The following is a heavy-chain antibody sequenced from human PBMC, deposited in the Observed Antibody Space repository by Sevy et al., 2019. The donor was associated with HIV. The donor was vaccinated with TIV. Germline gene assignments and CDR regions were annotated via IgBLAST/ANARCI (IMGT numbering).Heavy chain of an antibody. Sequence: GGSLRLSCAASGFTFSGSAMHWVRQASGKGLEWVGRIRSKANSYATAYAASVKGRFTISRDDSKNTAYLQMNSLKTEETAGYFCTRAPPPRYSSGWYGEEADYWGQGTLVTVSS. D-gene: IGHD6-19*01. CDR3: TRAPPPRYSSGWYGEEADY. J-gene: IGHJ4*02. CDR2: IRSKANSYAT. CDR1: GFTFSGSA. V-gene: IGHV3-73*01.